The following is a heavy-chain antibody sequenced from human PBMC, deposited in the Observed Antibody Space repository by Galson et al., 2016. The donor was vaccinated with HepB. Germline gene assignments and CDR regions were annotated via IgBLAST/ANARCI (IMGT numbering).Heavy chain of an antibody. CDR2: IYHNGRI. J-gene: IGHJ3*01. CDR1: EDSVYSANYL. V-gene: IGHV4-61*01. D-gene: IGHD4-17*01. CDR3: ASERVFSDNGCHLLDGFDV. Sequence: SETLSLTCSVSEDSVYSANYLWTWIRQVPGEGPEWIGYIYHNGRIHYTASLKRRLSMSLKKSTKELSLSLRSVTAADTAIYYCASERVFSDNGCHLLDGFDVWGQGTLVT.